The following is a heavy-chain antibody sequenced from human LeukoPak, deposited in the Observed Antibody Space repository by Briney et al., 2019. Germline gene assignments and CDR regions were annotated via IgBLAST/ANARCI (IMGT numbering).Heavy chain of an antibody. CDR3: ARLETGDSSGYYD. Sequence: EASVKVSCKASGYTFTSYGISWVRQAPGQWLEWMGWISAYNGNTNYAQKLQGRVTMTTDTSTSTAYMELRSLRSDDTAVYYCARLETGDSSGYYDWGQGTLVTVSS. J-gene: IGHJ4*02. CDR2: ISAYNGNT. D-gene: IGHD3-22*01. V-gene: IGHV1-18*01. CDR1: GYTFTSYG.